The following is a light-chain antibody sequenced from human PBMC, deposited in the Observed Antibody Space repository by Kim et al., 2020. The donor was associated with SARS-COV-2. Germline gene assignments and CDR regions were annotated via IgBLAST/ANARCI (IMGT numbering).Light chain of an antibody. CDR1: QSISSW. Sequence: DIEMTQSPSTLSASVGDRVTITCRASQSISSWLAWYQQKPGTAPKLLISKASSLESGVPSRFSGSGSATEFTLTISSLQPDDFATYYCQQYKNNPTFGQGTKVDIK. V-gene: IGKV1-5*03. CDR3: QQYKNNPT. J-gene: IGKJ1*01. CDR2: KAS.